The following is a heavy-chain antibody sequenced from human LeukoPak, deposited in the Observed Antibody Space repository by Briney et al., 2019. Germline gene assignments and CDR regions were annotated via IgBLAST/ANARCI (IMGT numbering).Heavy chain of an antibody. CDR3: ARQVPGPYNYYGMDV. V-gene: IGHV4-39*01. CDR2: IYYAGIT. J-gene: IGHJ6*02. CDR1: GGSISNTNFY. Sequence: SETLSLTCIVSGGSISNTNFYWAWIRQPPGKGLEWIGNIYYAGITSYNPSLKSRVTISVDTSKSRFSLRLTSVTAADTAVYYCARQVPGPYNYYGMDVWGQGTTVTVSS.